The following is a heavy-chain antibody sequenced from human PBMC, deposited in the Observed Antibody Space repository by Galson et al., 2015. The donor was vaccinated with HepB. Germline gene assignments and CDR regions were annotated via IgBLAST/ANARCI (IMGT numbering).Heavy chain of an antibody. D-gene: IGHD5-24*01. Sequence: SVKVSCKASGYNFRDFEINWVRQAPGQGLEWMGRISPYNGDTTYAHSLQGRLTLTTYTSTTTAYMELRSLRSDDAAVYYGASEGPRGGYNGYWGQGTLVTVSS. V-gene: IGHV1-18*01. J-gene: IGHJ4*02. CDR1: GYNFRDFE. CDR3: ASEGPRGGYNGY. CDR2: ISPYNGDT.